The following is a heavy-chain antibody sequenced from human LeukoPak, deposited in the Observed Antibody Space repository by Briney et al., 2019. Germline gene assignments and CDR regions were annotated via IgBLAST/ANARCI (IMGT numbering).Heavy chain of an antibody. D-gene: IGHD2-21*02. CDR2: IKQDGSEK. Sequence: PGGSLRLSCAASGFTFSSYWMSWVRQAPGKGLEGVANIKQDGSEKYYVDSVKGRFTISRDNAKNSLYLQMNSLRAEDTAVYYCARGQAYCGGDCYSDWGQGTLVTVSS. J-gene: IGHJ4*02. CDR1: GFTFSSYW. CDR3: ARGQAYCGGDCYSD. V-gene: IGHV3-7*04.